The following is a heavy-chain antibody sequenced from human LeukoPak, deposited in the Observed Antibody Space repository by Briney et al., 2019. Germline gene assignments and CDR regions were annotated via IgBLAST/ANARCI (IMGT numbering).Heavy chain of an antibody. Sequence: SETLSLTCTVSGGSISSSSYYWGWIRQPPGKGLEWIGSIYYSGSTYYNPSLKSRVTISVDTSKNQFSLKLSSVTAADTAVYYCARDIDIVVVPAASDAFDIWGQGTMVTVSS. CDR3: ARDIDIVVVPAASDAFDI. J-gene: IGHJ3*02. CDR2: IYYSGST. CDR1: GGSISSSSYY. V-gene: IGHV4-39*07. D-gene: IGHD2-2*01.